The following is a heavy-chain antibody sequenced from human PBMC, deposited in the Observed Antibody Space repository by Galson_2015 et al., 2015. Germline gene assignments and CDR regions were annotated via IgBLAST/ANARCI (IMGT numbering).Heavy chain of an antibody. J-gene: IGHJ4*02. V-gene: IGHV3-48*01. CDR2: ISSSSSTI. D-gene: IGHD2-21*02. CDR3: ARGLVTNHFDY. Sequence: SLRLSCAASAFTFSDYGMNWVRQAPGKGLEWVSYISSSSSTIYYADSVKGRFTISRDKAKNSLYLQMNSLRAEDTAVYYCARGLVTNHFDYWGQGTLVTVSS. CDR1: AFTFSDYG.